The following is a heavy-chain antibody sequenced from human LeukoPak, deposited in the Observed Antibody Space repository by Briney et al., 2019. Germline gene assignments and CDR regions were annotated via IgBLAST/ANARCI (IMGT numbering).Heavy chain of an antibody. Sequence: SETLSLTCTVSGGSISSYYWSWIRQPPGKGLEWIGYTYYSGSTNYNPSLKSRVTISVDTSKNQFSLKLSSVTAADTAVYYCARVSAVLRFLEWGIDAFDIWGQGTMVTVSS. V-gene: IGHV4-59*01. CDR3: ARVSAVLRFLEWGIDAFDI. D-gene: IGHD3-3*01. CDR2: TYYSGST. CDR1: GGSISSYY. J-gene: IGHJ3*02.